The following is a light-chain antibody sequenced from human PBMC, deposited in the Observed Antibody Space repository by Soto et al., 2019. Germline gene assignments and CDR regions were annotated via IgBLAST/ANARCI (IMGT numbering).Light chain of an antibody. CDR3: QQSHSTPWT. CDR2: GAS. V-gene: IGKV1-39*01. CDR1: QTITTY. Sequence: DIQMTQSPSSLSASVGDRVTITCRASQTITTYLNWYQQKPGKAPHLLIYGASSLHSGVPSRFTGRGSGTDFTLTISSLQPEDFATYYCQQSHSTPWTFGQGTEVEIK. J-gene: IGKJ1*01.